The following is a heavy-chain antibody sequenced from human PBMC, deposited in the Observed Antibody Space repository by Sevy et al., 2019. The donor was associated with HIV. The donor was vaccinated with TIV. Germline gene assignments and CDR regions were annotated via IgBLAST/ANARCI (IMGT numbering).Heavy chain of an antibody. Sequence: GEALKISCAASGFTFSNYWMSWVRQAPGKGLEWVAHIKRDGSEKYYADSVKGRFTISRDNAQNSLYLQMNSLRAEDTAVYYCARDCSSSACLWGLDVWGQGTTVTVSS. CDR3: ARDCSSSACLWGLDV. V-gene: IGHV3-7*03. CDR2: IKRDGSEK. CDR1: GFTFSNYW. D-gene: IGHD2-2*01. J-gene: IGHJ6*02.